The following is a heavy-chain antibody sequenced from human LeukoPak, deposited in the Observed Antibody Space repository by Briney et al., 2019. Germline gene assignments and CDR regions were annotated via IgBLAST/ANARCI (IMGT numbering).Heavy chain of an antibody. CDR2: IKQDGSEK. D-gene: IGHD6-6*01. Sequence: PGGSLRLSCAASGFTFSRYWMSXVXXAPGKXLXXVXNIKQDGSEKYYVDSVKGRFTISRDNAKNSLYLQMNSLRAEDTAVYYCARERGYSNSGGNYWGQGTLVTVSS. CDR1: GFTFSRYW. J-gene: IGHJ4*02. V-gene: IGHV3-7*01. CDR3: ARERGYSNSGGNY.